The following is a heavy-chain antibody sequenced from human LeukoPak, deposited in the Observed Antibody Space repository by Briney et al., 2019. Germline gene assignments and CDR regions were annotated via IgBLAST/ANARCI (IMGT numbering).Heavy chain of an antibody. Sequence: PSETLSLTCTVSGGSISSYYWSWIRQPAGKGLEWIGRIYTSGSTNYNPSLKSRVTMSVDTSKNQFTLKLSSVTAADTAVYYCARAVGSGSFQTYYYMDVWGKGTTVTISS. J-gene: IGHJ6*03. CDR2: IYTSGST. CDR1: GGSISSYY. V-gene: IGHV4-4*07. D-gene: IGHD3-10*01. CDR3: ARAVGSGSFQTYYYMDV.